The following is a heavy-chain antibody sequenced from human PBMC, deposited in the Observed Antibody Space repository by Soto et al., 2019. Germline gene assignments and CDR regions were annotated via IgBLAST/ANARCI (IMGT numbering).Heavy chain of an antibody. D-gene: IGHD1-26*01. CDR2: IHHTGSA. CDR3: ARVGDRIDP. V-gene: IGHV4-59*01. CDR1: GGSINTYY. J-gene: IGHJ5*02. Sequence: VHLQESGPGLVKPSETLSLTCSVSGGSINTYYWCWIRQSPGRGLEWMGYIHHTGSAYYNPSVRSRLTSSVDTSKNQFSLEVACVTAADTAMYYCARVGDRIDPWGQGTLVTVSS.